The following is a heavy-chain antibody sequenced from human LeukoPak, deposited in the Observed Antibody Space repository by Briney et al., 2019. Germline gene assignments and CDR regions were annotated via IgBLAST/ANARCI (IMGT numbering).Heavy chain of an antibody. CDR2: IKSDGTDT. J-gene: IGHJ4*02. Sequence: GGSLRLSCAASGFTSSNYWMLWLRQAPGMGLVWVSRIKSDGTDTTYADSVKGRFTISRDNAKSTLYLQMNSLRAEDTAVYYCLYHDSGVTSPLESYWGQGILVTVSP. V-gene: IGHV3-74*01. CDR3: LYHDSGVTSPLESY. D-gene: IGHD3-22*01. CDR1: GFTSSNYW.